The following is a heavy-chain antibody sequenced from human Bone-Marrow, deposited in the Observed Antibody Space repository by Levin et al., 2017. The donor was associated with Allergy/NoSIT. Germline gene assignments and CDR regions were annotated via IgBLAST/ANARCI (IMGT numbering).Heavy chain of an antibody. CDR2: ISSSSSTI. CDR3: ARDPPRGEQLVQEGPDAFDS. Sequence: GGSLRLSCAASGFTFSSYSMNWVRQAPGKGLEWVSYISSSSSTIYYADSVKGRFTISRDNAKNSLYLQMNSLRAEDTAVYYCARDPPRGEQLVQEGPDAFDSWGQGTMVTVSS. J-gene: IGHJ3*02. CDR1: GFTFSSYS. V-gene: IGHV3-48*01. D-gene: IGHD6-6*01.